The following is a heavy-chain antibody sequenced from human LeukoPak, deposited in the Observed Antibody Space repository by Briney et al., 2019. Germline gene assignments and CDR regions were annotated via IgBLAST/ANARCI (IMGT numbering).Heavy chain of an antibody. CDR3: AKSYYYGSGRYYLSVFDI. D-gene: IGHD3-10*01. CDR1: GFTFSSYY. J-gene: IGHJ3*02. V-gene: IGHV3-23*01. Sequence: GGSLRLSCAASGFTFSSYYMSWVRQAPGKGLQWVSGISGSAGSTYYAGSVKGRFSISRDNSKNTLNLQMNSLRAEDTAVYYCAKSYYYGSGRYYLSVFDIWGQGTMVIVSS. CDR2: ISGSAGST.